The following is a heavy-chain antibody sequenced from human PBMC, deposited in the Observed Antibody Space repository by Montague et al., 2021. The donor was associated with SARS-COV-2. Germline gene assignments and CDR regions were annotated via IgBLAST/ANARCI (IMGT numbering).Heavy chain of an antibody. V-gene: IGHV4-4*02. J-gene: IGHJ3*02. CDR3: AGGYRRITIFGVVIYDAFDI. Sequence: SETLSLTCAVSGGSISSSSWWSWVRQPPGKGLEWIGEIYHSGSTNYNPSLKSRVTISVDKSKNQFSLKLSFVTAADTAVYYCAGGYRRITIFGVVIYDAFDIWGQGTMVTVSS. CDR2: IYHSGST. CDR1: GGSISSSSW. D-gene: IGHD3-3*01.